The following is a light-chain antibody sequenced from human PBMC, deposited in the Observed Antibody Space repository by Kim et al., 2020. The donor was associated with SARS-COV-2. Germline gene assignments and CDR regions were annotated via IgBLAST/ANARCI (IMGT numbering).Light chain of an antibody. J-gene: IGLJ3*02. CDR3: QAWDSSTWV. Sequence: SYELTQPPSVSVSPGQTASITCSGDKVGDKYACWYQQKPGQSPVLVIYQDSKRHSGIPERFSGSNSGNTATLTISGTQAMEEADYYCQAWDSSTWVFGGGTQLKVL. V-gene: IGLV3-1*01. CDR1: KVGDKY. CDR2: QDS.